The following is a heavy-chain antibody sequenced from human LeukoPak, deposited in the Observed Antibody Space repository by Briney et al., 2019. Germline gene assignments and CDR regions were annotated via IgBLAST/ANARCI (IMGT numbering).Heavy chain of an antibody. CDR1: GFTFSTYT. CDR3: AKDRGSSGYYHDY. D-gene: IGHD3-22*01. Sequence: PGGSLRLSCAASGFTFSTYTMAWVRQAPGGGLEWVSGISGDGDRKYYADSVKGRFAISRDNSKNTLYLQMNSLRAEDTAVYYCAKDRGSSGYYHDYWGQGTLVTVSS. J-gene: IGHJ4*02. V-gene: IGHV3-23*01. CDR2: ISGDGDRK.